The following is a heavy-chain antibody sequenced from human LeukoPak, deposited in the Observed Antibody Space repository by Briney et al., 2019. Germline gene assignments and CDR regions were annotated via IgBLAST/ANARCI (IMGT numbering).Heavy chain of an antibody. CDR3: AKARSTVTTLTYYYYGMDV. J-gene: IGHJ6*02. D-gene: IGHD4-17*01. CDR1: GFTFSSYG. Sequence: GGSLRLSCAASGFTFSSYGMHWVRQAPGKGLEWVAFIRYDGGNKYYADSVKGRFTISRDNSKNTLYLQMNSLRAEDTAVYYCAKARSTVTTLTYYYYGMDVWGQGTTVTVSS. V-gene: IGHV3-30*02. CDR2: IRYDGGNK.